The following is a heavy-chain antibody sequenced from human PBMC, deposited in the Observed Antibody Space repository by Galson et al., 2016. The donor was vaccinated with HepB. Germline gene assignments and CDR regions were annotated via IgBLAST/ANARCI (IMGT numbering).Heavy chain of an antibody. CDR3: VRDSSWNYNY. Sequence: SLRLSCAASGFSFSTYWMSWVRQAPGKGLEWVANIRKDGDVKDYGASVRGRFTSSRDNAMNSLYLQMDDLSPEDTAVYYCVRDSSWNYNYWGQGALGTVSS. J-gene: IGHJ4*02. CDR2: IRKDGDVK. D-gene: IGHD1-7*01. V-gene: IGHV3-7*01. CDR1: GFSFSTYW.